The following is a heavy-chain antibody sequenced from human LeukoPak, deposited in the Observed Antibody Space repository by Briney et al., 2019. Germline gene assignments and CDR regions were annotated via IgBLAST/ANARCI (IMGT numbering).Heavy chain of an antibody. CDR1: GFTFSGHG. V-gene: IGHV3-21*01. CDR2: ISSSSYI. CDR3: ARGRVGQWLVDAFDI. Sequence: GGSLRLSCAASGFTFSGHGMNWVRQAPGKGLEWVSSISSSSYIYYADSVKGRFTISRDNAKSSLYLQVNSLRAEDTAVYYCARGRVGQWLVDAFDIWGQGTMVTVSS. D-gene: IGHD6-19*01. J-gene: IGHJ3*02.